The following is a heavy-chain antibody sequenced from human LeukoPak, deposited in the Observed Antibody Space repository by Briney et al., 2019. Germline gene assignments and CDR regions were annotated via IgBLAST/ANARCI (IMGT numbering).Heavy chain of an antibody. CDR3: ARIIVGAIYYFDY. Sequence: PGGSLRLSCAASGFTFSSYWMSWVRQAPGKGLEWVANIKQDGSEKYYVDSVKGRFTISRDNAKDSLYLQMNSLRAEDTAVYYCARIIVGAIYYFDYWGQGTLVTVSS. J-gene: IGHJ4*02. CDR1: GFTFSSYW. V-gene: IGHV3-7*01. D-gene: IGHD1-26*01. CDR2: IKQDGSEK.